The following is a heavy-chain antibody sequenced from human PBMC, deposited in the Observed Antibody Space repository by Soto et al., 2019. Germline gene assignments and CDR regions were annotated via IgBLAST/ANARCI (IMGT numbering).Heavy chain of an antibody. CDR3: ARREYGSGGNCYSGAFDI. Sequence: GESLKISCKGSGYSFTSYWIGWVRQMPGKGLEWMGIIYPGDSDTRYSPSFQGQVTISADKSISTAYLQWSSLKASDTAMYYCARREYGSGGNCYSGAFDIWGQETMVTVSS. CDR2: IYPGDSDT. V-gene: IGHV5-51*01. D-gene: IGHD2-15*01. CDR1: GYSFTSYW. J-gene: IGHJ3*02.